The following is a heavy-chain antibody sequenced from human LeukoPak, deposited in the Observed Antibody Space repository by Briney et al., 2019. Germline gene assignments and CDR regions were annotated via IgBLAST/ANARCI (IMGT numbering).Heavy chain of an antibody. Sequence: ASVKVSCKASGYTFTGYYMHWVRQAPGQGLEWMGWISAYNGNTNYAQKLQGRVTMTTDTSTGTAYMELRSLRSDDTAVYYCARLYFGPFDYWGQGTLVTVSS. CDR3: ARLYFGPFDY. J-gene: IGHJ4*02. V-gene: IGHV1-18*04. CDR2: ISAYNGNT. D-gene: IGHD2/OR15-2a*01. CDR1: GYTFTGYY.